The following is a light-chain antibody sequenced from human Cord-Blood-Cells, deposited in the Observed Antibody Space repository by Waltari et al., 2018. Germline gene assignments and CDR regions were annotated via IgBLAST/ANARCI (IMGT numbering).Light chain of an antibody. V-gene: IGKV3D-15*01. CDR2: GAS. Sequence: EIVMTQSPATLSVSPGERATLSCRASQSVRSNLAWYQQKPGQAPRRLIYGASNRATGIPARFSGSGSGTEFTLTISSLQSEDFAVYYCQQYNNWPLTFGPGTKVDIK. CDR3: QQYNNWPLT. J-gene: IGKJ3*01. CDR1: QSVRSN.